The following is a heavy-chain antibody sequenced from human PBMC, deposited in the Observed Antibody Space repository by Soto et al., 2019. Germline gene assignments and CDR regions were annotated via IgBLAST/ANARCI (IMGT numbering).Heavy chain of an antibody. CDR1: DVTFASYD. CDR2: ITSGGGGP. J-gene: IGHJ3*01. V-gene: IGHV3-23*01. D-gene: IGHD1-1*01. CDR3: VKEGRDWNSRGSFDL. Sequence: PGGSLRLFSVASDVTFASYDMDWVRQAPGTGLEWGSIITSGGGGPNYEASVQGRFTISRDNSKNTMYLQMTSLSAEDSATYHCVKEGRDWNSRGSFDLWGRGTMFTVSS.